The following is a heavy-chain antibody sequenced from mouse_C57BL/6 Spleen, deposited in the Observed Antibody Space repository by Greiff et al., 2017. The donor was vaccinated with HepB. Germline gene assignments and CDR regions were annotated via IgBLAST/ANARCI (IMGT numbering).Heavy chain of an antibody. CDR1: GYAFSSSW. CDR2: IYPGDGDT. D-gene: IGHD1-1*01. Sequence: QVQLQQSGPELVKPGASVKISCKASGYAFSSSWMNWVKQRPGKGLEWIGRIYPGDGDTNYNGKFKGKATLTADKSSSTAYMQLSSLTSEDSAVYFCAREGNFITTAKGFDYWGQGTTLTVSS. V-gene: IGHV1-82*01. CDR3: AREGNFITTAKGFDY. J-gene: IGHJ2*01.